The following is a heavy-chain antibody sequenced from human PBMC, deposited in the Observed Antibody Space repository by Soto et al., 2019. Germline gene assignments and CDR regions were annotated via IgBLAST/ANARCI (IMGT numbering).Heavy chain of an antibody. J-gene: IGHJ6*02. Sequence: EVQLLESGGGLVQPGGSLRLSCAASGFTFSSYAMSWVRQAPGKGLEGASAISGSGGTTYNADSVKGRFTTPRDNPKNTLYLKMNSLGAEDTAVYYCAKASEQGLKKMDFGGQGTPVPFSS. D-gene: IGHD6-19*01. CDR1: GFTFSSYA. V-gene: IGHV3-23*01. CDR2: ISGSGGTT. CDR3: AKASEQGLKKMDF.